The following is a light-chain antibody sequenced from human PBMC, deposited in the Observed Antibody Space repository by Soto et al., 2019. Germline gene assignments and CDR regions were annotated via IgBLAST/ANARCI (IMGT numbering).Light chain of an antibody. Sequence: IVLTQSPGTLSLSPGERATLSCRASQRVSSRYLAWYQPQPAQAPRPLFYGASSRATGIPDRFSGSGSGTDFTLTISRLEPEDFAVYYCQQYGSSPRTFGQGTKVDIK. V-gene: IGKV3-20*01. CDR1: QRVSSRY. CDR2: GAS. J-gene: IGKJ1*01. CDR3: QQYGSSPRT.